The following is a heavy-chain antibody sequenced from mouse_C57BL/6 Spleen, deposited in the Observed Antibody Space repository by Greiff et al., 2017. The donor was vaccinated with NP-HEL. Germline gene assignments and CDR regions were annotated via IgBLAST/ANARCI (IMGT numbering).Heavy chain of an antibody. J-gene: IGHJ3*01. Sequence: EVQRVESGGDLVKPGGSLKLSCAASGFTFSSYGMSWVRQTPDKRLEWVATISSGGSYTYYPDSVKGRFTISRDNAKNTLYLQMSSLKSEDTAMYYCASHSGYGNGFAYWGQGTLVTVSA. CDR3: ASHSGYGNGFAY. D-gene: IGHD2-1*01. CDR2: ISSGGSYT. V-gene: IGHV5-6*01. CDR1: GFTFSSYG.